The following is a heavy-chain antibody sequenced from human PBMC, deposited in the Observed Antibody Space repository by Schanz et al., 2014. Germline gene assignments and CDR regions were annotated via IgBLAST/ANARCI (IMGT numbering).Heavy chain of an antibody. Sequence: EVKLLESGGHLVQPGGSLRLSCVASGFTFSTYAMSWVRQAPGKGPEWVSRMIGSGSSVFYADSVKGRFTISRDNLKNTVYLQMNSLRAGDTAVYYCAKDGRLPYYGTGSDFDYWGQGTLVAVSS. D-gene: IGHD3-22*01. V-gene: IGHV3-23*01. J-gene: IGHJ4*02. CDR1: GFTFSTYA. CDR2: MIGSGSSV. CDR3: AKDGRLPYYGTGSDFDY.